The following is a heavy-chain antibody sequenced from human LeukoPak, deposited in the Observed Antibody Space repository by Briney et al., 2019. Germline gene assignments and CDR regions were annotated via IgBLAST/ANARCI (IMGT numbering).Heavy chain of an antibody. V-gene: IGHV1-2*02. J-gene: IGHJ4*02. D-gene: IGHD6-19*01. Sequence: GASVKVSCKASVYTFTGYYMHWVRQAPGQGLEWMAWINPNSGGTKYAQKFQGRVTMTRDTSISTAFMELSRLTFDDTAVYYCAISFKAVAGTILDYWGQGTLVTVSS. CDR1: VYTFTGYY. CDR3: AISFKAVAGTILDY. CDR2: INPNSGGT.